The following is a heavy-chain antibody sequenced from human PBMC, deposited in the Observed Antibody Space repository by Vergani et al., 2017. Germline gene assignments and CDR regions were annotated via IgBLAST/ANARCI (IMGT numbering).Heavy chain of an antibody. V-gene: IGHV1-69*01. Sequence: QVQLVQSGAELKRPGSSVKVSCKASGDTFSSFAFSWVRQAPGQGLEWIGGIIPIFRTSNYAQKFQGRVTLTADESTSTAYMELSSLTSEDTAVYFCAGDPTSSGYDFEGELCGPQDYHYYYMDVWGKGTTVTVSS. CDR3: AGDPTSSGYDFEGELCGPQDYHYYYMDV. D-gene: IGHD5-12*01. CDR2: IIPIFRTS. CDR1: GDTFSSFA. J-gene: IGHJ6*03.